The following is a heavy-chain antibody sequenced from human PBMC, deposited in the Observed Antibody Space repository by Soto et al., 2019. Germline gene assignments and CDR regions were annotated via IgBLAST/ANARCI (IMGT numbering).Heavy chain of an antibody. D-gene: IGHD5-12*01. CDR3: ARDSIGSGYDRVGGMDV. J-gene: IGHJ6*02. V-gene: IGHV4-30-4*01. Sequence: SETLSLTCTVSGGSISSGDYYWSWIRQPPGKGLEWIGYIYYSGSTYYNPSLKSRVTISVDTSKNQFSLKLSSVTAADTAVYYCARDSIGSGYDRVGGMDVWGQGTTVTVSS. CDR1: GGSISSGDYY. CDR2: IYYSGST.